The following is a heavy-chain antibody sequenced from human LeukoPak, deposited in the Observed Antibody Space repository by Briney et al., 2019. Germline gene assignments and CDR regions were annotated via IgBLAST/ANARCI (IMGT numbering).Heavy chain of an antibody. CDR3: ARDLMGCSGGSCYNWFDP. CDR2: INHSGST. Sequence: PSETLSLTCAVYGGSFSGYYWSWIRQPPGKGLEWIGEINHSGSTNYNPSLKSRVTISVDTSKNQFSLKLSSVTAADTAVYYCARDLMGCSGGSCYNWFDPWGQGTLVTVSS. V-gene: IGHV4-34*01. D-gene: IGHD2-15*01. CDR1: GGSFSGYY. J-gene: IGHJ5*02.